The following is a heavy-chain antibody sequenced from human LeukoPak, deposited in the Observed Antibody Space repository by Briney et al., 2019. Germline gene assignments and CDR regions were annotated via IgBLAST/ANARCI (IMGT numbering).Heavy chain of an antibody. Sequence: GGSLRLSCAASGFTFSSYAMHWVRQAPGKGLEYVSAISSNGGSTYYANSVKGRFTISRDNSKNTLYLQMGSLRAEDMAVYYCARELNWVLRYWGQGTLVTVSS. CDR3: ARELNWVLRY. CDR1: GFTFSSYA. CDR2: ISSNGGST. J-gene: IGHJ4*02. D-gene: IGHD7-27*01. V-gene: IGHV3-64*01.